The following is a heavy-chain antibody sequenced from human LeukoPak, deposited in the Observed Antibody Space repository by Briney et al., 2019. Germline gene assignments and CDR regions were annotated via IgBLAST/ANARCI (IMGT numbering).Heavy chain of an antibody. D-gene: IGHD2/OR15-2a*01. Sequence: SETLSLTCAVYGGSFSGYYWSWIRQPPGKGLEWIGEINHSGSTNYNPSLKSRVTISVDTSKNQFSLKLSSVTAADTAVYYCARDPVSRPGLWGQGTLVTVSS. CDR2: INHSGST. V-gene: IGHV4-34*01. CDR1: GGSFSGYY. J-gene: IGHJ4*02. CDR3: ARDPVSRPGL.